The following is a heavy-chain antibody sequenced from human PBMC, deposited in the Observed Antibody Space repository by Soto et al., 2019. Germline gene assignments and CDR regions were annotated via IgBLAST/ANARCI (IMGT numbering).Heavy chain of an antibody. CDR1: GGTFSSYA. CDR2: IIPIFGTA. Sequence: GASVKVSCKASGGTFSSYAISWVRQAPGQGLEWMGGIIPIFGTANYAQKFQGRVTITADESTSTAYMELSSLRSDDTAVYYCASPNYYDSSGYYGRDGYAYWGRGTLVTVSS. D-gene: IGHD3-22*01. J-gene: IGHJ4*02. V-gene: IGHV1-69*13. CDR3: ASPNYYDSSGYYGRDGYAY.